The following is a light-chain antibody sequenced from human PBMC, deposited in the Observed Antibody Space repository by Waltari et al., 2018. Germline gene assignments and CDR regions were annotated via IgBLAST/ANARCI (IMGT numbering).Light chain of an antibody. CDR2: ITN. CDR1: SGSVSTADY. V-gene: IGLV8-61*01. CDR3: VLYMRRGIWV. J-gene: IGLJ3*02. Sequence: QTVVTQQPSMSVSPGGTVTLACGLNSGSVSTADYPSWYPQTPGQPPRTRFYITNIRSSGVPDRVSVSSRGNKAALTITGAQADDDAHYFCVLYMRRGIWVFGGGTKLTVL.